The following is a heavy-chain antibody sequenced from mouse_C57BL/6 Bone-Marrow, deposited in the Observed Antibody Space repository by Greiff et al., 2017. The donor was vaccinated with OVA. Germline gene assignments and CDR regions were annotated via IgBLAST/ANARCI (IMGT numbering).Heavy chain of an antibody. CDR2: INPNNGGT. J-gene: IGHJ3*01. V-gene: IGHV1-26*01. D-gene: IGHD2-3*01. Sequence: VQLQQSGPELVKPGASVKISCKASGYTFTDYYMNWVKQSHGKSLEWIGDINPNNGGTSYNQKFKGKATLTVDKSSSTAYMELRSLTSEDSAVDDCASGYDGYYAWFAYWGQGTLVTVSA. CDR3: ASGYDGYYAWFAY. CDR1: GYTFTDYY.